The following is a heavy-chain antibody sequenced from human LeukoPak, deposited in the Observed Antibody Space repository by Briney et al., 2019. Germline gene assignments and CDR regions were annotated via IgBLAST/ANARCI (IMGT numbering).Heavy chain of an antibody. D-gene: IGHD2-2*01. V-gene: IGHV4-30-2*01. Sequence: SQTLSLTCAVSGGSISSGGYSWSWIRQPPGKGLEWIGYIYHSGSTYYNPSLKSRVTISVDRSKNQFSLKLSSVTAADTAVYYCARGKYQLPHFDYWGQGTLVTVSS. CDR2: IYHSGST. CDR1: GGSISSGGYS. CDR3: ARGKYQLPHFDY. J-gene: IGHJ4*02.